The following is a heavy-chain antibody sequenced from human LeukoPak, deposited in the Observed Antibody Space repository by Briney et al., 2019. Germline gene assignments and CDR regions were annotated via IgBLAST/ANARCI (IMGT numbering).Heavy chain of an antibody. CDR3: ARDGRDGYNRGDYFDY. Sequence: GGSLRLSCAASGFTFSSYAMSWVRQAPGKGLEWVSAISGSGGSTYYADSVKGRFTISRDNAKNSLYLQMNSLRAEDTAVYYCARDGRDGYNRGDYFDYWGQGTLVTVSS. D-gene: IGHD5-24*01. J-gene: IGHJ4*02. V-gene: IGHV3-23*01. CDR1: GFTFSSYA. CDR2: ISGSGGST.